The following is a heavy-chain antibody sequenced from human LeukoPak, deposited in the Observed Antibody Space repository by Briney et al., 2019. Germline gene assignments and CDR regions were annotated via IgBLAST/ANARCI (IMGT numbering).Heavy chain of an antibody. CDR2: LYYSGSA. CDR1: GGSISNYY. CDR3: ARTQTGNDAFDI. V-gene: IGHV4-59*08. Sequence: SETLSLTCTVSGGSISNYYWSWIRQPPGKGLEWIGYLYYSGSANYNPSLKSRVTISVDTSKNQFSLKLSSVTAADTAVFYCARTQTGNDAFDIWGQGTMVTVSS. J-gene: IGHJ3*02. D-gene: IGHD7-27*01.